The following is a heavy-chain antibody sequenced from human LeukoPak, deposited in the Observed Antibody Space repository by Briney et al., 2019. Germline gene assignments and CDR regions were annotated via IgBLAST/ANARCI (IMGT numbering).Heavy chain of an antibody. V-gene: IGHV3-9*01. CDR2: ISGSSDSP. CDR3: AKDLGSRNWYYFGS. CDR1: GFTFGGYA. D-gene: IGHD2-15*01. Sequence: PGGSLRLSCAASGFTFGGYAMSWVRQAPGKGLEWVSAISGSSDSPDYADSVKGRFTISRDNAKNSLYLQINTLRPEDTAFYYCAKDLGSRNWYYFGSWGQGTLVTVSS. J-gene: IGHJ4*02.